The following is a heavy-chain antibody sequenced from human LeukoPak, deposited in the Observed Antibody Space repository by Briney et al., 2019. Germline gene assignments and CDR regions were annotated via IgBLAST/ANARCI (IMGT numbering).Heavy chain of an antibody. V-gene: IGHV4-59*01. CDR2: VFYSRVT. CDR3: ARRQQLADGGQAFDI. D-gene: IGHD6-13*01. CDR1: GASIRGYY. Sequence: PSETLSLTCTVSGASIRGYYWGWIRQPPGKGLECIGHVFYSRVTNYNPSLKSRVTISLDTSKNQVSLKLPSLTAADTALYYCARRQQLADGGQAFDIWGQGTMVTVSS. J-gene: IGHJ3*02.